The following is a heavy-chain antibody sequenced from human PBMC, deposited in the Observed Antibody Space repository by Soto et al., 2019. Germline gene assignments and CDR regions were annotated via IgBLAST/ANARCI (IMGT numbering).Heavy chain of an antibody. CDR3: ARGGAIFGVVIIRYYYGMDV. CDR1: GFTFSSYE. V-gene: IGHV3-48*03. CDR2: ISSSGSTI. J-gene: IGHJ6*02. Sequence: PGGSLRLSCAASGFTFSSYEMNWVRQAPGKGLEWVSYISSSGSTIYYADSVKGRFTISRDNAKNSLYLQMNSLRAEDTAVYYCARGGAIFGVVIIRYYYGMDVWGQGTTVTVSS. D-gene: IGHD3-3*02.